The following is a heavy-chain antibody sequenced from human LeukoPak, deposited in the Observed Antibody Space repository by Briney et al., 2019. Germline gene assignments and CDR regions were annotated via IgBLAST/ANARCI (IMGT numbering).Heavy chain of an antibody. V-gene: IGHV4-59*11. D-gene: IGHD1-1*01. CDR2: IFYSGST. CDR1: NASMGSHY. J-gene: IGHJ4*02. CDR3: ARAQGIGTTYFDY. Sequence: SETLSLTCTVSNASMGSHYWSWIRQSPGGGLEWIGFIFYSGSTHYNPSLKSRVTISVDTSKNQFSLKVTSVTVTVTAVYYCARAQGIGTTYFDYWGQGTLVTVSS.